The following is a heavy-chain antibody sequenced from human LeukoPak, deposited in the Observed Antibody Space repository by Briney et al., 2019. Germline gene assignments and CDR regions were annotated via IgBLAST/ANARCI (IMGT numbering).Heavy chain of an antibody. J-gene: IGHJ4*02. CDR2: INPNSGGT. D-gene: IGHD3-22*01. CDR1: GYTFTGYY. CDR3: ARYYYGSSGYGY. V-gene: IGHV1-2*02. Sequence: ASVKVSCKASGYTFTGYYMHWVRQAPGQGLEWMGWINPNSGGTNYAQKFQGRVTMTRDTSISTAYMEPSRLRSDDTAVYYCARYYYGSSGYGYWGQGTLVTVSS.